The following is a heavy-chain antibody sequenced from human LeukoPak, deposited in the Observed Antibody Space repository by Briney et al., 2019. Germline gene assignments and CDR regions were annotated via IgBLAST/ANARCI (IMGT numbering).Heavy chain of an antibody. CDR1: GGTFSIYA. D-gene: IGHD3-22*01. Sequence: GASVKVSCKASGGTFSIYAISWVRQAPGQGLEWMGGIIPIFGTANYAQKFQGRVTITADESTSTAYMELSSLRSEDTAVYYCARDAHHYYDSSGYYFDPWGQGTLVTVSS. CDR3: ARDAHHYYDSSGYYFDP. J-gene: IGHJ5*02. V-gene: IGHV1-69*13. CDR2: IIPIFGTA.